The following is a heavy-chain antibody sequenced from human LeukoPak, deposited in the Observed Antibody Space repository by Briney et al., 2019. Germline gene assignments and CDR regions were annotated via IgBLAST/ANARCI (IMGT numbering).Heavy chain of an antibody. CDR2: INPSGGST. D-gene: IGHD1-26*01. J-gene: IGHJ4*02. CDR1: GYTFTSYY. Sequence: ASVKVSCKASGYTFTSYYMHWVRQAPGQGLEWMGIINPSGGSTSYAQKFQGRVTMTRDTSTSTVYMELSSLRSEDTAVYYCARLGMNLWDRIVGATGFDYWGQGTLVTVSS. V-gene: IGHV1-46*01. CDR3: ARLGMNLWDRIVGATGFDY.